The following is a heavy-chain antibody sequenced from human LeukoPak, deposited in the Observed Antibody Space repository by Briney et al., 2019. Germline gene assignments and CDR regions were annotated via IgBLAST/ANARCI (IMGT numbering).Heavy chain of an antibody. CDR3: ARSVTIFGGDSWFDP. V-gene: IGHV1-46*01. J-gene: IGHJ5*02. CDR1: GYTFTSYY. Sequence: GASVKVSCKASGYTFTSYYMHWVRQAPGQGLEWMGIINPSGGSTSYAQKFQGRVTMTRDTSTSTVYMELCSLRSEDTAVYYCARSVTIFGGDSWFDPWGQGTLVTVSS. CDR2: INPSGGST. D-gene: IGHD3-3*01.